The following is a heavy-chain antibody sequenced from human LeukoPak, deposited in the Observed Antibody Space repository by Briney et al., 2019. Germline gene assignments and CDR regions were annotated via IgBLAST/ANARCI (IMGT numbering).Heavy chain of an antibody. D-gene: IGHD3-22*01. J-gene: IGHJ3*02. Sequence: GGSLRLSCAASGFTFYDYGMSWVRQAPGKGLEWVSGINWNGGSTGYADSVKGRFTISRDNAKNSLYLQMNSLRAEDTALYHCARDYDSSGYSDAFDIWGQGTMVTVSS. CDR1: GFTFYDYG. CDR2: INWNGGST. V-gene: IGHV3-20*01. CDR3: ARDYDSSGYSDAFDI.